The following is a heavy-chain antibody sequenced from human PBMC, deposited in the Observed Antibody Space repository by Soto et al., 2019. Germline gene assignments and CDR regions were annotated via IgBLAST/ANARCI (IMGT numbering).Heavy chain of an antibody. D-gene: IGHD2-21*02. J-gene: IGHJ4*02. Sequence: PSETLSLTCTVSGGSVSSGSYYWSWIRQPPGKGLEWIGYIYYSGSTNYNPSLKSRVTISVDTSENQFSLKLSSVTAADTAVYYCARHPRVTATPYYFDYWGQGTLVTVSS. CDR1: GGSVSSGSYY. CDR3: ARHPRVTATPYYFDY. V-gene: IGHV4-61*01. CDR2: IYYSGST.